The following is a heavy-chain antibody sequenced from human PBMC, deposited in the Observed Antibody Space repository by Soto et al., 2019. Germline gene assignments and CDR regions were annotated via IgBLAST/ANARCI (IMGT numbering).Heavy chain of an antibody. CDR1: GGSISSGGYS. D-gene: IGHD3-3*01. V-gene: IGHV4-30-2*01. CDR2: IYHSGST. CDR3: ARTTYYDFWSGPNWFDT. Sequence: PSETLSLTCAVSGGSISSGGYSWSWIRQPPGKGLEWIGYIYHSGSTYYNPSLKSRVTISVDRSKNQFSLKLSSVTAADTAVYYCARTTYYDFWSGPNWFDTWGQGTLVTVSS. J-gene: IGHJ5*02.